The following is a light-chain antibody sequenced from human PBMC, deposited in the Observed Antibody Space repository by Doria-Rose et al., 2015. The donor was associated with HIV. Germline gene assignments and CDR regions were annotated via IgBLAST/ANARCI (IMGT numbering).Light chain of an antibody. CDR2: DAS. CDR3: HQYGTSWT. Sequence: QSPGTLALSPGASATLSCMASQSVKSRYLAWYQQKPGQAPRLLIYDASTRATGIPDRFSGSGSGTDFTLTINRLEPEDFALYYCHQYGTSWTFGQGTKVEI. J-gene: IGKJ1*01. V-gene: IGKV3-20*01. CDR1: QSVKSRY.